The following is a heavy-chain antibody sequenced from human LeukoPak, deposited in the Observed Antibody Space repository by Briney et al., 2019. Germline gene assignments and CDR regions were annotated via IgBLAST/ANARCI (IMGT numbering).Heavy chain of an antibody. D-gene: IGHD3-16*01. Sequence: GGSLRLSXAASGFTFDDYGMSWVRQAPGKGLEWVSGINWNGGSTGYADSVKGRFTISRDNAKNSLYLQMNSLRAEDTALYYRAREGGPDRQFDYWGQGTLVTVSS. J-gene: IGHJ4*02. V-gene: IGHV3-20*04. CDR1: GFTFDDYG. CDR3: AREGGPDRQFDY. CDR2: INWNGGST.